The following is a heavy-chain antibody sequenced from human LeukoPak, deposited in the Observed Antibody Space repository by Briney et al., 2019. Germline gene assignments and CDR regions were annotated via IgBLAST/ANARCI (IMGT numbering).Heavy chain of an antibody. V-gene: IGHV3-15*01. CDR2: IKSKADGGTT. D-gene: IGHD3-3*01. CDR3: TTLTTTYYYGVDV. J-gene: IGHJ6*02. Sequence: PGGSLRLSCAASGFTFSSYAMSWVRQAPGKGLEWVGRIKSKADGGTTDYDAPVKGRFTISRDDSKNILYLQMNSLTTEDTAVYYCTTLTTTYYYGVDVWGQGTTVTVSS. CDR1: GFTFSSYA.